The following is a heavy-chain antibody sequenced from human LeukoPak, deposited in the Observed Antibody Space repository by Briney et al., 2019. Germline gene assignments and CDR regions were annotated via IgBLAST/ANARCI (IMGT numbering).Heavy chain of an antibody. CDR3: ARGATAGGMDV. CDR2: IYHSGST. J-gene: IGHJ6*02. Sequence: SETLSPTCAVSGGSISSGGYSWSWIRQPPGKGLEWIGYIYHSGSTYYNPSLKSRVTISVDRSKNQFSLKLSSVIAADTAVYYCARGATAGGMDVWGQGTTVTVSS. V-gene: IGHV4-30-2*01. CDR1: GGSISSGGYS. D-gene: IGHD5-12*01.